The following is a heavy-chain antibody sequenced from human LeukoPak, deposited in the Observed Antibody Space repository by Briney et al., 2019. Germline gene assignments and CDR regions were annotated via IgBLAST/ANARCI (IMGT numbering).Heavy chain of an antibody. CDR1: GYTSTGYY. V-gene: IGHV1-2*02. D-gene: IGHD6-19*01. CDR3: ARGGGIAVADLDY. CDR2: INPNSGGT. Sequence: ASVKVSCKASGYTSTGYYMHWVRQAPGQGLEWMGWINPNSGGTNYAQKFQGRVTMTRDTSISTAYMELSRLRSDDTAVYYCARGGGIAVADLDYWGQGTLVAVSS. J-gene: IGHJ4*02.